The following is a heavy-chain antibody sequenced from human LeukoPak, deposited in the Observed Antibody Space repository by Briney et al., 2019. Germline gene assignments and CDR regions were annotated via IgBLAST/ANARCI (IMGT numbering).Heavy chain of an antibody. V-gene: IGHV4-39*01. CDR2: FYHSGST. Sequence: SETLSLTCSVSGGSLSSTTHYWGWIRQPPGKGLEGIGSFYHSGSTYYNPSLQSRVSISVDTSKNQFSLKLRSVTATDTAVYYCARQIQEWLVRRGWFDPWGQGILVTVSS. D-gene: IGHD6-19*01. J-gene: IGHJ5*02. CDR3: ARQIQEWLVRRGWFDP. CDR1: GGSLSSTTHY.